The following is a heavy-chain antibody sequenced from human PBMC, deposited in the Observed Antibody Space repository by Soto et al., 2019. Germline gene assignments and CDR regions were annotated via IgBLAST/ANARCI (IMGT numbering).Heavy chain of an antibody. CDR3: ARARWYDAFDV. V-gene: IGHV4-38-2*01. CDR2: IFHGGNT. CDR1: GFFISGGNY. D-gene: IGHD2-15*01. Sequence: SETLSLTCAVPGFFISGGNYWGWIRKPPGKGLEWIGSIFHGGNTYFNPSLKSRVTISVDMSKNQFSLKLNSVTAADTAVYYCARARWYDAFDVWGQGTVVTVSS. J-gene: IGHJ3*01.